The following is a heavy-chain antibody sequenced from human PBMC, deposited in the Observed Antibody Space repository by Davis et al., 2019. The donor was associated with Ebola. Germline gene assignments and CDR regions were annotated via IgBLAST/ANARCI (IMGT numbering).Heavy chain of an antibody. CDR3: ARVGGYYLDY. Sequence: PGGSLRLSCAVYGGSFSGYYWSWIRQPPGKGLEWIGEINHSGSTNYNPSLKSRVTISVDTSKNQFSLKLSSVTAADTAVYYCARVGGYYLDYWGQGTLVTVSS. CDR1: GGSFSGYY. J-gene: IGHJ4*02. D-gene: IGHD3-10*01. CDR2: INHSGST. V-gene: IGHV4-34*01.